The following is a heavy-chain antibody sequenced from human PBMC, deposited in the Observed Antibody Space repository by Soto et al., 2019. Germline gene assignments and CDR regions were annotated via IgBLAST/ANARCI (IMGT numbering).Heavy chain of an antibody. Sequence: GGSLRLSCAASGFTFSSYAMSWVRQAPGKGLEWVSAISGSGGSTYYADSVKGRFTISRDNSKNTLYLQMNSLRAEDTAVYYCAKDLLLYYYDSSGYPNDAFDIWGQGTMVTVSS. CDR1: GFTFSSYA. V-gene: IGHV3-23*01. CDR2: ISGSGGST. CDR3: AKDLLLYYYDSSGYPNDAFDI. J-gene: IGHJ3*02. D-gene: IGHD3-22*01.